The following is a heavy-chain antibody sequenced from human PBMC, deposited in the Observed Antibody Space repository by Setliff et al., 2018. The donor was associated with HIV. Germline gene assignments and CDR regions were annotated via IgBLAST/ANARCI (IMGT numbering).Heavy chain of an antibody. D-gene: IGHD6-19*01. CDR3: ARRSGWSEDY. CDR2: FHYSGST. CDR1: GGSISRNYY. J-gene: IGHJ4*02. V-gene: IGHV4-39*07. Sequence: SETLSLTCNVSGGSISRNYYWGWIRQPPDKGLEWIGSFHYSGSTNYNPSFRSRVTISVDSSKNQFSLKLSSVTAADTAVYYCARRSGWSEDYWGQGTLVTVS.